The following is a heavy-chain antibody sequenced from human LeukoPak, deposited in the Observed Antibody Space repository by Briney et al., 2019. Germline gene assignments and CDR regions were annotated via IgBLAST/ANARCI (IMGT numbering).Heavy chain of an antibody. Sequence: SETLSLTCTVSGGSVSSGSYYWSWIRQPPGKGLEWIGYIYYSGSTNYNPSLKSRVTISVDTSKNQFSLKLSSVTAADTAVYYCATQYGGNSWGAFDIWGQGTMVTVSS. CDR2: IYYSGST. CDR3: ATQYGGNSWGAFDI. CDR1: GGSVSSGSYY. V-gene: IGHV4-61*01. D-gene: IGHD4-23*01. J-gene: IGHJ3*02.